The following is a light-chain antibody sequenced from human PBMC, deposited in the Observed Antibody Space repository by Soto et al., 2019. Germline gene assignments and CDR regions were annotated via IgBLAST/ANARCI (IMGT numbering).Light chain of an antibody. V-gene: IGLV2-23*01. Sequence: QSALTQPASVSGSPGQTITISCTGTSSEVGSYNHVSWYQQHPGKAPKIMIYEGSKRPSGVSNRFSGSKSGNAASLTISGLQAEDEADYYCCSYAGSITFVVFGGGTKLTVL. CDR3: CSYAGSITFVV. CDR2: EGS. CDR1: SSEVGSYNH. J-gene: IGLJ2*01.